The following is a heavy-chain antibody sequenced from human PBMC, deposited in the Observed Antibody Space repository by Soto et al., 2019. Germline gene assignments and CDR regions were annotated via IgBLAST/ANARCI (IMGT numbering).Heavy chain of an antibody. CDR1: GGTFSSYT. D-gene: IGHD5-12*01. V-gene: IGHV1-69*02. CDR3: ARKRGYSGARDDY. Sequence: SVKVSCKASGGTFSSYTISWVRQAPGQGLEWMGRIIPILGIANYAQKFQGRVTITADKSTSTAYMELSSLRSEDTAVYYCARKRGYSGARDDYWGQGTLVTVSS. CDR2: IIPILGIA. J-gene: IGHJ4*02.